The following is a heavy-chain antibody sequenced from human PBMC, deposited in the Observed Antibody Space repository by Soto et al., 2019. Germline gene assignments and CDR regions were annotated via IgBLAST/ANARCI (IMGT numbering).Heavy chain of an antibody. CDR3: ASKPVFYDILTGYYMSDENYYYGMDV. CDR1: GGSISSSSYY. D-gene: IGHD3-9*01. Sequence: PSETLSLTCTVSGGSISSSSYYWGWIRQPPGKGLEWIGSIYYSGSTYYNPSLKSRVTISVDTSENQFSLKLSSVTAADTAVYYCASKPVFYDILTGYYMSDENYYYGMDVWGQGTTVTVSS. CDR2: IYYSGST. J-gene: IGHJ6*02. V-gene: IGHV4-39*01.